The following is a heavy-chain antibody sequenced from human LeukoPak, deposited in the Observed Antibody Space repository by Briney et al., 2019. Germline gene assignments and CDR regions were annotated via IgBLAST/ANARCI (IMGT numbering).Heavy chain of an antibody. Sequence: GGSLRLSCADSGFTFSSYAMSGVRQAPGKGREGVSLISASGGDTHYADSVKGRFTISRDNSKNTLSLQMNSLRAEDTAVYYCAKDLDSSGSHYVVDNWGQGTLVTVSS. J-gene: IGHJ4*02. CDR1: GFTFSSYA. D-gene: IGHD3-22*01. CDR3: AKDLDSSGSHYVVDN. V-gene: IGHV3-23*01. CDR2: ISASGGDT.